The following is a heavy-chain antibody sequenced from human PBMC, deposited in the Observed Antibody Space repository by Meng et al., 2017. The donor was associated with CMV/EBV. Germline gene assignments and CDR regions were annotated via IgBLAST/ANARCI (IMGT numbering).Heavy chain of an antibody. V-gene: IGHV1-2*02. CDR3: ARAYVSQWVYYYYGMDV. D-gene: IGHD1-26*01. CDR2: INPNSGGT. CDR1: GYTFTGYY. Sequence: ASVKVSCKASGYTFTGYYMHWVRQAPGQGLEWMGWINPNSGGTNYVQKFQGRVTMTRDTSISTAYMELSRLRSDDTAVYYCARAYVSQWVYYYYGMDVWGQGTTVTVSS. J-gene: IGHJ6*02.